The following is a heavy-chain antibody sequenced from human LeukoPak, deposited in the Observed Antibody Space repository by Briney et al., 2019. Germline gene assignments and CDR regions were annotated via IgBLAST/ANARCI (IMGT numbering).Heavy chain of an antibody. Sequence: GGSLRLSCAASGFTFSSYGMHWVRQAPGKGLEWVAVISYDGSNKYYADSVKGRFTISRDNSKNTLYLQMNSLRAEDTAVYYCARERDFAGLDYWGQGTLVTVSS. J-gene: IGHJ4*02. CDR1: GFTFSSYG. CDR3: ARERDFAGLDY. D-gene: IGHD3-9*01. V-gene: IGHV3-30*19. CDR2: ISYDGSNK.